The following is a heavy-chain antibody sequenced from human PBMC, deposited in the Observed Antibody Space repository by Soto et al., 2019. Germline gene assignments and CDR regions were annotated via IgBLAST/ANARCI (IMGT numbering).Heavy chain of an antibody. Sequence: QVQLQEWGLGLVKPSQTLSLTCTVSGGSIRNGDYYWGWIRQPPGKGLEWIGYVYYSGTTYSHPSLKSRVTISVDTSENEFSLRLSSVTAADTAVYYCVTVNLVGAAYDFDYWGPGTLVTVSS. CDR1: GGSIRNGDYY. CDR3: VTVNLVGAAYDFDY. J-gene: IGHJ4*02. V-gene: IGHV4-30-4*01. D-gene: IGHD1-26*01. CDR2: VYYSGTT.